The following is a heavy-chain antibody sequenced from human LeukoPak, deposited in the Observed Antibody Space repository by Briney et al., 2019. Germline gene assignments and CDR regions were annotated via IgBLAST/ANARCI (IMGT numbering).Heavy chain of an antibody. V-gene: IGHV1-2*02. CDR2: INPNSGGT. J-gene: IGHJ4*02. CDR3: APSDVYYLDY. CDR1: GYTFTGYS. D-gene: IGHD3-10*02. Sequence: ASVKVSCKASGYTFTGYSMHWVRQAPGQGLEWMGWINPNSGGTNYAQKFRGRVTMTRDTSIITAYMELRRLRPDDTAIYYCAPSDVYYLDYWGQGTLVTVSS.